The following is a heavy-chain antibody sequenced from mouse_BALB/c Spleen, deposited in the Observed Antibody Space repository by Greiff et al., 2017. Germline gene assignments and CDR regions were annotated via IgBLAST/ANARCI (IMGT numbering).Heavy chain of an antibody. D-gene: IGHD1-1*01. CDR3: ARHEGGGSSYDFDY. Sequence: VQLQQSGGDLVKPGGSLKLSCAASGFTFSSYGMSWVRQTPDKRLEWVATISSGGSYTYYPDSVKGRFTISRDNAKNTLYLQMSSLKSEDTAMYYCARHEGGGSSYDFDYWGQGTTLTVSS. J-gene: IGHJ2*01. CDR2: ISSGGSYT. V-gene: IGHV5-6*01. CDR1: GFTFSSYG.